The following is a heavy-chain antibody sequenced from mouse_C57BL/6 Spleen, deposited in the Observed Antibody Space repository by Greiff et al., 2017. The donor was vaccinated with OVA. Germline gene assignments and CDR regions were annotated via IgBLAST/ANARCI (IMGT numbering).Heavy chain of an antibody. V-gene: IGHV5-9*01. CDR2: ISGGGGNT. Sequence: EVQRVESGGGLVKPGGSLKLSCAASGFTFSSYTMSWVRQTPEKRLEWVATISGGGGNTYYPDSVKGRFTISRDNAKNTLYLQMSSLRSEDTALYYCARHQGYFDYWGQGTTLTVSS. CDR3: ARHQGYFDY. D-gene: IGHD3-2*02. CDR1: GFTFSSYT. J-gene: IGHJ2*01.